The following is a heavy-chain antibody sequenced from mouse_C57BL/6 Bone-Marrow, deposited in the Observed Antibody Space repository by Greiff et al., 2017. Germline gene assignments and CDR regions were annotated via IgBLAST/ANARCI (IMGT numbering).Heavy chain of an antibody. D-gene: IGHD2-5*01. CDR3: ARPYYSNYWYFDV. V-gene: IGHV1-55*01. Sequence: QVQLQQSGAELVKPGASVKMSCKASGYTFTSYWITWVKQRPGQGLEWIGDIYPGSGSTNYNEKFKSKATLNVDTSSSTAYMQRSSLTSEDAAVYYCARPYYSNYWYFDVWGTGTTVTVSS. CDR2: IYPGSGST. CDR1: GYTFTSYW. J-gene: IGHJ1*03.